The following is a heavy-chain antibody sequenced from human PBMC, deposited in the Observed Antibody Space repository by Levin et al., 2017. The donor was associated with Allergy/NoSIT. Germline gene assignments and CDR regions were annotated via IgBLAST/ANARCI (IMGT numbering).Heavy chain of an antibody. CDR2: IGIYNGNS. CDR3: VRDRLSSTTRLIFDY. J-gene: IGHJ4*01. CDR1: GYTFTNYG. D-gene: IGHD1-1*01. Sequence: GESLKISCKASGYTFTNYGFSWVRQAPGQGLEWMGWIGIYNGNSDYARKFQGRVTMTIDTSTTTAYMELRSLRSDDTAVYYCVRDRLSSTTRLIFDYWGQGTLVTVSA. V-gene: IGHV1-18*01.